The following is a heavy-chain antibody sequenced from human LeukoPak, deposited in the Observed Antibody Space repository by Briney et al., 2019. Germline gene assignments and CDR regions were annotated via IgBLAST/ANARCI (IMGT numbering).Heavy chain of an antibody. J-gene: IGHJ4*02. D-gene: IGHD3-22*01. V-gene: IGHV3-23*01. CDR1: GFTFSRSA. CDR2: MIYSGGAT. CDR3: AKDGLYYDGSEHVYYFDS. Sequence: GGSLRLSCAAFGFTFSRSAMSWVRQGPGGGLEFVASMIYSGGATYYAVSVKGRFTISRDNSKNTLYLQMNSLRAEDTALYYCAKDGLYYDGSEHVYYFDSWGQGTLVTVSS.